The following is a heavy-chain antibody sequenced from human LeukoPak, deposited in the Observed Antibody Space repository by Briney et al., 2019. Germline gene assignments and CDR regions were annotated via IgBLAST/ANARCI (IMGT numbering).Heavy chain of an antibody. J-gene: IGHJ4*02. CDR1: GFIFSSFG. CDR2: IHYDGSSV. V-gene: IGHV3-30*02. Sequence: GGSLRLSCAASGFIFSSFGMHWVRQAPGKGLEWAAFIHYDGSSVHYADSVKGRFTISRDNAKNSLYLQMNSLRAEDTAVYYCAKDLGPRNLDYWGQGTLVTVSS. D-gene: IGHD7-27*01. CDR3: AKDLGPRNLDY.